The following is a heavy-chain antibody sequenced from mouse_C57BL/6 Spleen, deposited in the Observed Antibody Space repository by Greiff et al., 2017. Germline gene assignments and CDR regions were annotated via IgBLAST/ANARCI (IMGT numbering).Heavy chain of an antibody. J-gene: IGHJ4*01. V-gene: IGHV10-1*01. CDR3: VRQRLGRDYAMDY. CDR1: GFSFNTYA. CDR2: IRSKSNNYAT. Sequence: DVKLVESGGGLVQPKGSLKLSCAASGFSFNTYAMNWVRQAPGKGLEWVARIRSKSNNYATYYADSVKDRFTISRDDSESMLYLQMNNLKTEDTAMYYCVRQRLGRDYAMDYWGQGTSVTVSS. D-gene: IGHD4-1*01.